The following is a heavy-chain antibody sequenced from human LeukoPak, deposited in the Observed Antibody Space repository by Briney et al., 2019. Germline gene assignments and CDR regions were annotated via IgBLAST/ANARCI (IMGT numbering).Heavy chain of an antibody. Sequence: PSETLSLTCAVSGGSISSGGYSWSWIRQPPGKGLEWIGSIYDSGSTYYNPPLKSRVTISVDTSKNQFSLKLSSVTAADTAVYYCARQSLFYYYGMDVWGQGTTVTVSS. CDR3: ARQSLFYYYGMDV. CDR1: GGSISSGGYS. J-gene: IGHJ6*02. V-gene: IGHV4-30-2*03. CDR2: IYDSGST.